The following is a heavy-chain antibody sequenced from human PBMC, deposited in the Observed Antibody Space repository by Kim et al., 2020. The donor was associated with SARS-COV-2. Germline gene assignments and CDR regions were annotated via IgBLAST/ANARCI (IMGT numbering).Heavy chain of an antibody. Sequence: SETLSLTCTVSGGSISTYYWNWIRQPAGKRLEWIGRIHASGSTNYNPSVKSRVTMSIDTSKNQFSLKLDSVTAADTAVYCCARDRFQSSFDYWGQGVLVTVSS. J-gene: IGHJ4*02. D-gene: IGHD3-10*01. CDR2: IHASGST. V-gene: IGHV4-4*07. CDR3: ARDRFQSSFDY. CDR1: GGSISTYY.